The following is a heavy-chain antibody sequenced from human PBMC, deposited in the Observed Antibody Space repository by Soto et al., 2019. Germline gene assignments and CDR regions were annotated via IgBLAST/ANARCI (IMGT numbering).Heavy chain of an antibody. D-gene: IGHD6-19*01. CDR1: GFTFSSYW. V-gene: IGHV3-74*01. Sequence: GGSLRLSCAASGFTFSSYWMPWVRQAPGKGLVWVSRINSDGSSTTYADSVKGRFTISRDNAKNTLYLQMNSLRAEDTAVYYCVRGEGGWETYWGQGTLVTVSS. CDR3: VRGEGGWETY. CDR2: INSDGSST. J-gene: IGHJ4*02.